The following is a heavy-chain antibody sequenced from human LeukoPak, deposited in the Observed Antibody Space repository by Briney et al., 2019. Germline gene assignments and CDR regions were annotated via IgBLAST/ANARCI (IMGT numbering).Heavy chain of an antibody. CDR2: IKQDGRER. J-gene: IGHJ4*02. CDR3: ARKGELERRRSWDC. V-gene: IGHV3-7*03. Sequence: GSLRLSCAASGFTFSSYWMNWARQAPGKGLEWVANIKQDGRERYYVDSVKGRFTISRDNAKNSLYLQMSSLRAEDTAVYYCARKGELERRRSWDCWGQGTLVTVSS. D-gene: IGHD1-1*01. CDR1: GFTFSSYW.